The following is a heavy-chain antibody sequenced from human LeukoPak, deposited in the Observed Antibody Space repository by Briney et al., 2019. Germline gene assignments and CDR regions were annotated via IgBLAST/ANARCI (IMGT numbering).Heavy chain of an antibody. CDR2: INVSGGST. CDR3: AKYVSAKGPPYALDV. CDR1: EXTFSSYA. J-gene: IGHJ6*02. Sequence: GGSLRLSCAASEXTFSSYAMQWVRQAPGKGLEWVSGINVSGGSTWYADSVKGRFTISRDNSKNTLYLQMNSLRAEDTAVYYCAKYVSAKGPPYALDVWGQGTTVTVSS. V-gene: IGHV3-23*01. D-gene: IGHD2/OR15-2a*01.